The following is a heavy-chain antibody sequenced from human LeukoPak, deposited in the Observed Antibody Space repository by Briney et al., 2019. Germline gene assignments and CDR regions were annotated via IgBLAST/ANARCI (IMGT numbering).Heavy chain of an antibody. Sequence: SETLSLTCAVYGGSFSDYYWSWIRQPPGKGLEWIGSIYYSGSTYYNPSLKSRVTISVDTSKNQFSLKLSSVTAADTAVYYCARVGEGVVAATSWFDPWGQGTLVTVSS. J-gene: IGHJ5*02. CDR2: IYYSGST. V-gene: IGHV4-34*01. CDR1: GGSFSDYY. D-gene: IGHD2-15*01. CDR3: ARVGEGVVAATSWFDP.